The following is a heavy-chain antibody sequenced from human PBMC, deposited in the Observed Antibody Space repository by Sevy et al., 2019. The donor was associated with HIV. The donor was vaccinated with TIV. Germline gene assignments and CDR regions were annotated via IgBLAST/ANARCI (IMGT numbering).Heavy chain of an antibody. CDR1: GFTFSSYA. CDR3: AKAPYYDILTGYRLGFFDY. Sequence: GGSLRLSCAASGFTFSSYAMSWVRQAPGKGLEWVSAISGSGGSTYYADSVKGRFTISRDNSKNTLYLQMNSLRAVDTDVYYCAKAPYYDILTGYRLGFFDYWGQGTLVTVSS. D-gene: IGHD3-9*01. V-gene: IGHV3-23*01. J-gene: IGHJ4*02. CDR2: ISGSGGST.